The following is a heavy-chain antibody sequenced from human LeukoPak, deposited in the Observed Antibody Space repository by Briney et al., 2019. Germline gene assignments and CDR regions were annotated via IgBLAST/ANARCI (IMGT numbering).Heavy chain of an antibody. J-gene: IGHJ4*02. V-gene: IGHV2-70*11. D-gene: IGHD5-24*01. Sequence: SGPTLVKPTQTLTLTCTFSGFSLSTRGMCVSWIRQPPGKALEWLSRIDWDDDKYYSTSLKTRLTISKDTSKNQVVLTMTNMDPVDTATYYCARIRVIEMATSGFDYWGQGTLVTVSS. CDR1: GFSLSTRGMC. CDR2: IDWDDDK. CDR3: ARIRVIEMATSGFDY.